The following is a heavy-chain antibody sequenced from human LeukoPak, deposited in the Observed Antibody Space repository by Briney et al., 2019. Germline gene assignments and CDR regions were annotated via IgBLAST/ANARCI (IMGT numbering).Heavy chain of an antibody. CDR2: INPNSGGT. V-gene: IGHV1-2*04. Sequence: ASVSVSCTSSGYTFTGCYMHWVRQAPAQGHGWMGWINPNSGGTNYAQKFQGWVTMIRNTSISTAYMELSRLRSDDTAVYYCARGDGTYYYDSSGYSTFDYWGQGTLTPSPQ. CDR1: GYTFTGCY. J-gene: IGHJ4*02. D-gene: IGHD3-22*01. CDR3: ARGDGTYYYDSSGYSTFDY.